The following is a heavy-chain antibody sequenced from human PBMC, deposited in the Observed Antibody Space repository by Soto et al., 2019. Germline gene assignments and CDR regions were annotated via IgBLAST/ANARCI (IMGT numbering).Heavy chain of an antibody. CDR2: IYFTGST. V-gene: IGHV4-30-4*02. CDR1: GDSIDYGDFC. J-gene: IGHJ5*02. D-gene: IGHD1-1*01. Sequence: PSDTLSRTCTFCGDSIDYGDFCWCCIRQSPGKVLEWIGYIYFTGSTYYNPSLKSRVTISVDTSKNQCSLKMTSVTAADTAVYYCATANWRHHYFDPWGQGTLVTVSP. CDR3: ATANWRHHYFDP.